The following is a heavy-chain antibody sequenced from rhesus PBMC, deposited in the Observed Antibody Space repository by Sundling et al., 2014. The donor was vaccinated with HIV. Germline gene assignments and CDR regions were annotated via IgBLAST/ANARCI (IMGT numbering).Heavy chain of an antibody. J-gene: IGHJ4*01. CDR1: GFTFSDYA. Sequence: EVQLVESGGGLAKPGGSLRLSCTTSGFTFSDYAMHWVRQAPGKGLEWVGQINPNGGTTFLMDSVKGRFTISRDNAKNTLYLQINSLKIEDTAVYYCIRPPRGYNIWTGYSYWGQGVLVTVSS. D-gene: IGHD3-3*01. CDR3: IRPPRGYNIWTGYSY. CDR2: INPNGGTT. V-gene: IGHV3-176*02.